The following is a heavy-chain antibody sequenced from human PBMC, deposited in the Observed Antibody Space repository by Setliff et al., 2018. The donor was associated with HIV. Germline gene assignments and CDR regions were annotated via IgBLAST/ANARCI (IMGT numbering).Heavy chain of an antibody. CDR2: ISGSGGSN. V-gene: IGHV3-23*01. J-gene: IGHJ4*02. Sequence: PGGSLRLSCAASGFTFSSYAMSWVRQAPGKGLEWVSAISGSGGSNYIFYADSVKGRFTISRDNSKNTVYLQMNSLRAEDTAEYYCAKELAASGLGYFDSWGRGILVTVSS. D-gene: IGHD3-22*01. CDR1: GFTFSSYA. CDR3: AKELAASGLGYFDS.